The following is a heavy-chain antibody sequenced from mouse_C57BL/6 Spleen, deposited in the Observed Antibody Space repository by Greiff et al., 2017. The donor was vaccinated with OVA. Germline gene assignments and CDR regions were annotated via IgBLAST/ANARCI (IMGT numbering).Heavy chain of an antibody. D-gene: IGHD2-1*01. CDR1: GYTFTSYW. J-gene: IGHJ2*01. CDR2: IDPSDSYT. Sequence: VQLQQPGAELVMPGASVKLSCKASGYTFTSYWMHWVKQRPGQGLEWIGEIDPSDSYTNYNQKFKGKSTLTVDKSSSTAYMQLSSLTSEDSAVYYCAREYYGNSYYFDYWGQGTTLTVSS. V-gene: IGHV1-69*01. CDR3: AREYYGNSYYFDY.